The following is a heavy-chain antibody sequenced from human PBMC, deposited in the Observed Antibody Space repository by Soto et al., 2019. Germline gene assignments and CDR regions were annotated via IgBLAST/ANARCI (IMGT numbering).Heavy chain of an antibody. V-gene: IGHV3-9*01. CDR1: GFTFDDYA. CDR2: ISWNSGSI. D-gene: IGHD3-3*01. J-gene: IGHJ4*02. Sequence: EVQLVESGGGLVQPGRSLRLSCAASGFTFDDYAMHWVRQAPGKGLEWVSGISWNSGSIGYADSVKGRFTISRDNAKKSLYLQMNSLRAEDTALYYCAKGSGGGPYYDFWSGYYLFDYWGQGTLVTVSS. CDR3: AKGSGGGPYYDFWSGYYLFDY.